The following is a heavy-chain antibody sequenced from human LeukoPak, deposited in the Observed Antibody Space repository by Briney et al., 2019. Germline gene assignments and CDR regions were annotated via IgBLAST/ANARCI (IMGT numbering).Heavy chain of an antibody. CDR1: GGSISSGNYY. CDR2: IYTSGST. Sequence: SETLSPTCTVSGGSISSGNYYWSWIRQPAGKGLEWIGRIYTSGSTNYNPSLKSRVTISVDTSKNQFSLKLSSVTAADTAVYYCAREWGRYDSSSSRGDYYYMDVWGKGTTVTVSS. V-gene: IGHV4-61*02. D-gene: IGHD6-6*01. J-gene: IGHJ6*03. CDR3: AREWGRYDSSSSRGDYYYMDV.